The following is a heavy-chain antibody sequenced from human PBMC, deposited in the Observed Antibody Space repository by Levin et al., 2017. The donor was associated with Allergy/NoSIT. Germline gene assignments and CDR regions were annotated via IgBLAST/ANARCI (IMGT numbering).Heavy chain of an antibody. CDR3: ARDLGGIPYYHYMDV. D-gene: IGHD2-15*01. V-gene: IGHV3-21*01. Sequence: GESLKISCAASGFTFSSFGMNWVRQAPGKGLEWVSSISTSSSYIYYTDSVKGRFTISRDNAKNSVFLQMNSLRAEDTAVYYCARDLGGIPYYHYMDVWGKGTTVTVSS. CDR1: GFTFSSFG. J-gene: IGHJ6*03. CDR2: ISTSSSYI.